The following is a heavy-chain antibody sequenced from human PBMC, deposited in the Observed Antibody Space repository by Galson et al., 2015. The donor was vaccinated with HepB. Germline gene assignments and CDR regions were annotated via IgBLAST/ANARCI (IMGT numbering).Heavy chain of an antibody. D-gene: IGHD2-8*01. CDR3: ARSRQRVYAIAYFDY. Sequence: SVKVSCKASRYTFTSYAMHWVRQAPGQRLEWMGWINAGNGNTKYSQKFQGRVTITRDTSASTAYMELSSLRSEDTAAYYCARSRQRVYAIAYFDYWGQGTLVTVSS. V-gene: IGHV1-3*01. J-gene: IGHJ4*02. CDR1: RYTFTSYA. CDR2: INAGNGNT.